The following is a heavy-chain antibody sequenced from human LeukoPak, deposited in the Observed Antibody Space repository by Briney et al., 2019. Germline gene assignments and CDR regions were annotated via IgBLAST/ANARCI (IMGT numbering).Heavy chain of an antibody. J-gene: IGHJ6*02. D-gene: IGHD1-26*01. Sequence: ASVKVSCKASGYTFTSYDINWVRQATGQGLEWMGWMNPNSGNTGYAQKFQGRVTMTRNTSISTAYMELSSLRSEDTAVYYCATQDIYSGSYYAFYYGMDVWGQGTTVTVSS. CDR3: ATQDIYSGSYYAFYYGMDV. CDR2: MNPNSGNT. CDR1: GYTFTSYD. V-gene: IGHV1-8*01.